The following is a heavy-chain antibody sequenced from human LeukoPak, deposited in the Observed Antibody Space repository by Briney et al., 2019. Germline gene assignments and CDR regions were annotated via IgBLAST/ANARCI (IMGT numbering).Heavy chain of an antibody. V-gene: IGHV3-23*01. CDR1: GFTFSTYV. D-gene: IGHD3-10*01. CDR3: ARDLSPSGYGMDV. J-gene: IGHJ6*02. Sequence: GGSLRLSCAASGFTFSTYVMTWVRQASGKGLEWVSAVSGSGYSTHYADSVKGRLTISRDNAKSSLYLQMNSLRAEDTALYYCARDLSPSGYGMDVWGQGTTVTVSS. CDR2: VSGSGYST.